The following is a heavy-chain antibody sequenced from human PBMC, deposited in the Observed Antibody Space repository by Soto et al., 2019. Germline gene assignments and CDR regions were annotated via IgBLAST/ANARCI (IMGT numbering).Heavy chain of an antibody. D-gene: IGHD3-22*01. J-gene: IGHJ4*02. V-gene: IGHV3-33*01. CDR1: GFTFSSYG. CDR3: ARDSRGYYGGGDY. CDR2: IWYDGSNK. Sequence: QVQLVESGGGVVQPGRSLRLSCAASGFTFSSYGMHWVRQAPGKGLEWVAVIWYDGSNKYYADSVKGRFTISRDNSKNTLYLQMNSLRAEDTAVYYCARDSRGYYGGGDYWGQGTLVTVSS.